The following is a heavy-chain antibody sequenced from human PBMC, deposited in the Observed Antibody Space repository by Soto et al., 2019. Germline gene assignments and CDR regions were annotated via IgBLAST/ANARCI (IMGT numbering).Heavy chain of an antibody. D-gene: IGHD4-17*01. Sequence: SVKVSCKASGYTFTSYYMHWVRQAPGQGREWMGRIIPILGIANYAQKFQGRVTITADKSTSTAYMELSSLRSEDTAVYYCAATVASGAFDIWGQGTMVTVSS. CDR1: GYTFTSYY. V-gene: IGHV1-69*02. CDR2: IIPILGIA. J-gene: IGHJ3*02. CDR3: AATVASGAFDI.